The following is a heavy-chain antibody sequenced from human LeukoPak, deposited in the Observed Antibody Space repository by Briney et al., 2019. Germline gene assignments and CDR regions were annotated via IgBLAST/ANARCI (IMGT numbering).Heavy chain of an antibody. Sequence: SETLSLTCVVSGYFISNGYCWGWIRQPPGKGLEWIGNIHHSGTTYQNASLKSRVTTSVDRSKNQFSLKLSSVTAADTAVYYCARNYYYDSSGYYLFDYWGQGTLVTVSS. D-gene: IGHD3-22*01. CDR3: ARNYYYDSSGYYLFDY. V-gene: IGHV4-38-2*01. CDR2: IHHSGTT. CDR1: GYFISNGYC. J-gene: IGHJ4*02.